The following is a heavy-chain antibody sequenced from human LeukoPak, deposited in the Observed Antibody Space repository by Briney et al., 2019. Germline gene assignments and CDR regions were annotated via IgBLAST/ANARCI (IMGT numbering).Heavy chain of an antibody. CDR2: INPHSGGT. D-gene: IGHD5-18*01. V-gene: IGHV1-2*04. Sequence: ASVKVSCKASGYPFTGYYMHGVRQAPGQGRECMGGINPHSGGTNYAQKFQGWVNMTRDKSISTAYMELSRLRSDDRAVYHSARGKKGYSYGYYYYYGMDVWGQGTTVTVSS. J-gene: IGHJ6*02. CDR3: ARGKKGYSYGYYYYYGMDV. CDR1: GYPFTGYY.